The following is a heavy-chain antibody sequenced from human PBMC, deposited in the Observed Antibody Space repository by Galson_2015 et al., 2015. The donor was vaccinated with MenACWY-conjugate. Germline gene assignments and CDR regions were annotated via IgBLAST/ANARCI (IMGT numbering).Heavy chain of an antibody. V-gene: IGHV3-48*02. CDR1: GFTFSSYR. Sequence: SLRLSCAASGFTFSSYRMNWVRQAPGEGLEWVSYISSATTVYYADSVKGRFTISRDNAKNSLYLQMNSVTDEDTAVYYCARNKYGDYVFDYWGQGTLVTVSS. D-gene: IGHD4-17*01. CDR2: ISSATTV. J-gene: IGHJ4*02. CDR3: ARNKYGDYVFDY.